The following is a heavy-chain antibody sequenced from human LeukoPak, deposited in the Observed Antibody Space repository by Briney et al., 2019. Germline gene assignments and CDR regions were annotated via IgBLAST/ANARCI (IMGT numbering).Heavy chain of an antibody. CDR2: IGTAGDI. J-gene: IGHJ5*02. CDR1: GFTFSNYD. V-gene: IGHV3-13*01. CDR3: ARGHSSGWYVRWFDP. D-gene: IGHD6-19*01. Sequence: GGSLRLSCAASGFTFSNYDMHWVRQATGKGLEWVSGIGTAGDIYYPGSVKGRFTISRENAKNSLYLQMNSLRAGDTAVYYCARGHSSGWYVRWFDPWGQGTLVTVSS.